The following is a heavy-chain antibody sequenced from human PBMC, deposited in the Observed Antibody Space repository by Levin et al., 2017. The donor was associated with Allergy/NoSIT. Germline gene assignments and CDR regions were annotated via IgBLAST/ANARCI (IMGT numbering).Heavy chain of an antibody. D-gene: IGHD6-13*01. J-gene: IGHJ4*02. CDR2: IKQDGSEK. CDR1: GFTFSSYW. CDR3: ARGIAAAGLYYFDY. V-gene: IGHV3-7*04. Sequence: PGGSLRLSCAASGFTFSSYWMSWVRQAPGKGLEWVANIKQDGSEKYYVDSVKGRFTISRDNAKNSLYLQMNSLRAEDTAVYYCARGIAAAGLYYFDYWGQGTLVTVSS.